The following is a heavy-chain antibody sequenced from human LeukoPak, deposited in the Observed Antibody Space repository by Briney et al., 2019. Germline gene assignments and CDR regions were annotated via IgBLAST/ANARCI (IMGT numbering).Heavy chain of an antibody. D-gene: IGHD7-27*01. V-gene: IGHV1-2*02. Sequence: GASVKVSCKASGYTFTDYYIHWVRQAPGQGLEYMGWISPNSDGTNYAQMFQGRVTMTSDTSINTAFMKLRSLTSDDTAVFYCARDSTGGYPDYWGQGTLVTVSA. CDR2: ISPNSDGT. J-gene: IGHJ4*02. CDR3: ARDSTGGYPDY. CDR1: GYTFTDYY.